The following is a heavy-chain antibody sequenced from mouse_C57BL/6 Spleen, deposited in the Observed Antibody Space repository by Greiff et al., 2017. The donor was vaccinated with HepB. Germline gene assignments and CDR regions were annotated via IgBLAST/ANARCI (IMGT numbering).Heavy chain of an antibody. D-gene: IGHD1-1*01. J-gene: IGHJ4*01. Sequence: EVQLQQSGPELVKPGASVKISCKASGYTFTDYHMNWVKQSHGKSLEWIGDINPNNGGTSYNQKFKGKATLTVDKSSSTAYMELRSLTSEDSAVYYCARHGKDAMDYWGQGTSVTVSS. CDR3: ARHGKDAMDY. CDR2: INPNNGGT. V-gene: IGHV1-26*01. CDR1: GYTFTDYH.